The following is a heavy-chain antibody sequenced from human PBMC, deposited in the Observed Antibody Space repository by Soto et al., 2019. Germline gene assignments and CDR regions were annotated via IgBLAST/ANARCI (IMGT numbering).Heavy chain of an antibody. V-gene: IGHV3-30*09. CDR3: ARRAWDSYYAIDV. D-gene: IGHD3-22*01. CDR2: ISYDGSDK. J-gene: IGHJ6*02. CDR1: GFKYTDFA. Sequence: VQLVESGGGEVQPGRSLRLSCAASGFKYTDFALHWVRQAPGKGLEWVAIISYDGSDKYYADSVKGRFVISRDNPKNTRYLEMNSLRPEDTSVYFCARRAWDSYYAIDVWGQGTEVTVFS.